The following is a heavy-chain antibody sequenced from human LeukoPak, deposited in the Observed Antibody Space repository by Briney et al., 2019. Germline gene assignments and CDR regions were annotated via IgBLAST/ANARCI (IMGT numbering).Heavy chain of an antibody. Sequence: SETLSLTCTVSGGSISSSSHYWGWIRQPPGKGLVWIGITYSSGSTYYNPSLKSRVTISVDTSKNQFSPRLSSVTAADTAVYYCARRYWFDPWGQGTLVTVSS. V-gene: IGHV4-39*01. CDR1: GGSISSSSHY. CDR3: ARRYWFDP. J-gene: IGHJ5*02. CDR2: TYSSGST.